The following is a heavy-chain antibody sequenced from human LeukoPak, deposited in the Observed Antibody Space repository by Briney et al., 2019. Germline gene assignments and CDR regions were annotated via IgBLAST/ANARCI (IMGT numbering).Heavy chain of an antibody. Sequence: GGSLRLSCAASGFTFSTYGMSWVRQAPGKGLEWVSAISGSGRSTYYADSVKGRFTISRDNSKNTLYVQMNSLRAEDTAVYYCAKDISGGDCPDYWGQGTLVTVSS. J-gene: IGHJ4*02. CDR2: ISGSGRST. V-gene: IGHV3-23*01. CDR1: GFTFSTYG. CDR3: AKDISGGDCPDY. D-gene: IGHD2-21*02.